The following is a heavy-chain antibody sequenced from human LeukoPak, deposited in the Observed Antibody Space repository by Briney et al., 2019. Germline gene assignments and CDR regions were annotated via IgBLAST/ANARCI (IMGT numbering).Heavy chain of an antibody. V-gene: IGHV4-59*08. J-gene: IGHJ3*02. Sequence: SETLSLTCTVSGGSISGYYWSWIRQPPGRGLEWIGYIYYSGSTNYNPSLKSRVTISVDTSKNQFSLKLSSVTAADTAVYYCARIKRGNYYAFDIWGQGTMVTVSS. CDR3: ARIKRGNYYAFDI. CDR1: GGSISGYY. CDR2: IYYSGST. D-gene: IGHD1-7*01.